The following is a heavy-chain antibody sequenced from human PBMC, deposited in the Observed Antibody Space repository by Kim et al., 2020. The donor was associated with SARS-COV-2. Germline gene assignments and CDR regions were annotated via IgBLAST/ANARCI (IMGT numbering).Heavy chain of an antibody. Sequence: RFTISRDNAKNTLYLQMNSLRAEDTAVYYCARLPRPRYCSSTSCYDRGFYWGQGTLVTVSS. V-gene: IGHV3-30*06. D-gene: IGHD2-2*01. J-gene: IGHJ4*02. CDR3: ARLPRPRYCSSTSCYDRGFY.